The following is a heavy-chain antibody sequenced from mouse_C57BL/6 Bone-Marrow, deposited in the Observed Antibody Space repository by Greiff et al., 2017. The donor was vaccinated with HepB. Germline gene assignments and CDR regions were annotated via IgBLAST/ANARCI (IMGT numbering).Heavy chain of an antibody. CDR2: INPNNGGT. Sequence: VQLQQSGPELVKPGASVTIPCKASGYTFTDYNMDWVKQSHGKSLEWIGDINPNNGGTIYNQKFKGKATLTVDKSSSTAYLELRSLTSEDTAVYYCARRITTVGLDYWGQGTTLTVSS. J-gene: IGHJ2*01. D-gene: IGHD1-1*01. CDR1: GYTFTDYN. V-gene: IGHV1-18*01. CDR3: ARRITTVGLDY.